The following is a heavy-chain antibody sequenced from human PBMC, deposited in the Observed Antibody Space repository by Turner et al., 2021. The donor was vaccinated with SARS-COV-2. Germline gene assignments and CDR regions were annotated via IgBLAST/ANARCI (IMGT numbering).Heavy chain of an antibody. V-gene: IGHV4-39*01. D-gene: IGHD3-22*01. Sequence: QLQLQESGPGLVKASETLSLTCTVSGASIGSSRNYWGWFRQPPGQGLEWIGSINYSGRTYYKSSLKSRITRSVDTSKNQITLKLSTVTAADTAKYYCARHDSRITNIIVVPRNWFDPWGQGTLVTVSS. CDR2: INYSGRT. CDR3: ARHDSRITNIIVVPRNWFDP. CDR1: GASIGSSRNY. J-gene: IGHJ5*02.